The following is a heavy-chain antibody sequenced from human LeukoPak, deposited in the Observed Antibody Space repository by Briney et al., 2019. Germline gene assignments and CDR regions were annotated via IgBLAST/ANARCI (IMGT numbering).Heavy chain of an antibody. CDR1: GYTFTGYY. Sequence: ASVKVSCKASGYTFTGYYMHWVRQAPGQGLEWMGWINPNSGGANYAQKFQGRATMTRDTSISTAYMELSRLRSDDTAVYYCARILAARPRNWFDPWGQGTLVTVSS. CDR2: INPNSGGA. CDR3: ARILAARPRNWFDP. J-gene: IGHJ5*02. V-gene: IGHV1-2*02. D-gene: IGHD6-6*01.